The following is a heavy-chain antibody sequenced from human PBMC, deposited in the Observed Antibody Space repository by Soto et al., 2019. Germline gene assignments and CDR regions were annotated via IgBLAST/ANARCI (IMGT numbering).Heavy chain of an antibody. J-gene: IGHJ3*02. V-gene: IGHV3-23*01. CDR1: GFTFSSYA. Sequence: PGGSLRLSCAASGFTFSSYAMSWVRQAPGKGLEWVSAISGSGGSTYYADSVKGRFTISRDNSKNTLYLQMNSLRAEDTAVYYCAKGKDGITGTTSAFDIWGQGTMVTVSS. CDR2: ISGSGGST. CDR3: AKGKDGITGTTSAFDI. D-gene: IGHD1-7*01.